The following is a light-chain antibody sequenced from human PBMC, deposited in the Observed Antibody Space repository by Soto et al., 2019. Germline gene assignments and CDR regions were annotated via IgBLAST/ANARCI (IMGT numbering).Light chain of an antibody. Sequence: QPVLTQSSSASASLGSSVKLTCTLSSGHSSYIIAWHHQQPGKAPRYLMKLEGSGSYNKGSGVPDRFSGSSSGADRYLTISNLQFEDEANYYCETWDGNPRVFGGGTALAV. CDR1: SGHSSYI. CDR2: LEGSGSY. J-gene: IGLJ2*01. CDR3: ETWDGNPRV. V-gene: IGLV4-60*02.